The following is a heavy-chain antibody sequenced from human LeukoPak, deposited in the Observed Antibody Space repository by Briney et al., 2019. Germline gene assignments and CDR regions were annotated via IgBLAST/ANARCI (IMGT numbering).Heavy chain of an antibody. CDR2: ISAYNGNT. Sequence: ASVKVSCKTSGYTSNTYGIAWVRQAPGQGLEWMGWISAYNGNTNYAQNLQDRVTMTTDTSTTTAYMELRRLTSDDTAVYYCARGGSLYDSGNYYLSWFDPWGQGTLVTVSS. J-gene: IGHJ5*02. CDR1: GYTSNTYG. V-gene: IGHV1-18*01. D-gene: IGHD3-22*01. CDR3: ARGGSLYDSGNYYLSWFDP.